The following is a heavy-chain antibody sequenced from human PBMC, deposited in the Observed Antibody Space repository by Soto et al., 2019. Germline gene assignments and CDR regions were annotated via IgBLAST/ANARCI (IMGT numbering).Heavy chain of an antibody. D-gene: IGHD3-3*01. V-gene: IGHV4-30-4*01. CDR1: GGSISSGDYY. CDR2: IYYSGST. J-gene: IGHJ4*02. CDR3: ARALIFGVVFDY. Sequence: SETLSLICTVSGGSISSGDYYWSWIRQPPGKGLEWIGYIYYSGSTYYNPSLKSRVTISVDTSRNQFSLKLSSVTAADTAVYYCARALIFGVVFDYWGQGTLVTVSS.